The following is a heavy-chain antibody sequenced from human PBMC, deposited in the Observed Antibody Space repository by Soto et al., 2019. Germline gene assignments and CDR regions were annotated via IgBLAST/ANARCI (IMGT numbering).Heavy chain of an antibody. CDR2: IIPILGIA. J-gene: IGHJ5*02. CDR3: ARESVVVVPAAIGEGAINWFDP. Sequence: QVQLVQSGAEVKKPGSSVKVSCKASGGTFSSYTISWVRQAPGQGLEWMGRIIPILGIANYAQKVQGRVTITADKTTSTAYMELSSLRSEDTAVYYCARESVVVVPAAIGEGAINWFDPWGQGTLVTVSS. V-gene: IGHV1-69*08. D-gene: IGHD2-2*01. CDR1: GGTFSSYT.